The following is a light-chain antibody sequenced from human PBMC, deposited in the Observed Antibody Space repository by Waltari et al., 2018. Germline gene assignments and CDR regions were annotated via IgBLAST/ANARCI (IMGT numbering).Light chain of an antibody. J-gene: IGLJ3*02. V-gene: IGLV2-14*01. CDR1: SSHVGGYTY. CDR3: CSFTSRSTWV. CDR2: DVS. Sequence: QSALTQPASASGSPGQSLTISCTGTSSHVGGYTYVSWYQQHPGKVPKLLIFDVSNRPSGVSNRFSGSKSGNTASLTISGLQAEDESDYYCCSFTSRSTWVFGGGTKLTVL.